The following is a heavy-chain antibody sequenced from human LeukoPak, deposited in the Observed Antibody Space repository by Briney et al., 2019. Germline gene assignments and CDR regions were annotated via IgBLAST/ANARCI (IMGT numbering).Heavy chain of an antibody. CDR2: ILYDGSNK. Sequence: GSLRLSCAASGFTFSSYGMYWVRQAPSKGLEWVASILYDGSNKFYLDSVKGRFTISRDNSRNTLYLQMNSLRAEDTAVYYRARLTGWDNYYSYMDVWGKGTTVTVSS. V-gene: IGHV3-30*02. CDR3: ARLTGWDNYYSYMDV. CDR1: GFTFSSYG. J-gene: IGHJ6*03. D-gene: IGHD6-19*01.